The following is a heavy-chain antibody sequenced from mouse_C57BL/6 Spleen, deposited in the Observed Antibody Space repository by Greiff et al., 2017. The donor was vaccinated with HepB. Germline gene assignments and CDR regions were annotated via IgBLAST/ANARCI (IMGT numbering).Heavy chain of an antibody. CDR3: ARSDGNYDNWYFDV. CDR2: ISNGGGST. CDR1: GFTFSDYY. Sequence: EVKLQESGGGLVQPGGSLKLSCAASGFTFSDYYMYWVRQTPEKRLEWVAYISNGGGSTYYPDTVKGRLTISRDNAKNTLYLQMSRLKSEDTAMYYGARSDGNYDNWYFDVWGTGTTVTVSS. V-gene: IGHV5-12*01. J-gene: IGHJ1*03. D-gene: IGHD2-1*01.